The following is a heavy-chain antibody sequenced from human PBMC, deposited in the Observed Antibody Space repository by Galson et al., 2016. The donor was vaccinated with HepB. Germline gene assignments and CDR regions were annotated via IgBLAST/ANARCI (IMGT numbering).Heavy chain of an antibody. D-gene: IGHD3-3*02. CDR2: IWYGGNYE. Sequence: SLRLSCAASGFTFLSFGMHWVRQAPGKGLEWLGVIWYGGNYEYYADSVKGRFTISTDNSKNTLYLQMNSLRVEDTATYYFARLTEISGFRLFDQWGQGTLVTVSS. CDR3: ARLTEISGFRLFDQ. J-gene: IGHJ4*02. V-gene: IGHV3-33*01. CDR1: GFTFLSFG.